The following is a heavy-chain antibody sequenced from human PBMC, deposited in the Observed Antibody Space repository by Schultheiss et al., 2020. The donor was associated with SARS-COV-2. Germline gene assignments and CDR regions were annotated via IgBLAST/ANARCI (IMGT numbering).Heavy chain of an antibody. J-gene: IGHJ3*02. CDR3: ARDVTAMAKGAFDI. CDR1: GFTFSSFA. Sequence: GSLRLSCAASGFTFSSFAMNWVRQAPGKGLEWIGSIYYSGSTYYNPSLKSRVTISVDTSKNQFSLKLSSVTAADTAVYYCARDVTAMAKGAFDIWGQGTMVTVSS. CDR2: IYYSGST. D-gene: IGHD5-18*01. V-gene: IGHV4-39*07.